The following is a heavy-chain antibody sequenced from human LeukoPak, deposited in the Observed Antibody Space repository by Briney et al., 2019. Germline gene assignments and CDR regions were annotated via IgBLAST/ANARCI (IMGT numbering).Heavy chain of an antibody. CDR1: GFTFNSYW. CDR3: AKGGSSGWFDHFDY. V-gene: IGHV3-30*18. CDR2: VSSDGTNK. D-gene: IGHD6-19*01. J-gene: IGHJ4*02. Sequence: GGSLRLSCAASGFTFNSYWMSWVRQAPGKGLEWVAVVSSDGTNKYYADSVKGRFTISRDNSKNTLYLQMNSLRAEDTAVYYCAKGGSSGWFDHFDYWGQGTLVTVSS.